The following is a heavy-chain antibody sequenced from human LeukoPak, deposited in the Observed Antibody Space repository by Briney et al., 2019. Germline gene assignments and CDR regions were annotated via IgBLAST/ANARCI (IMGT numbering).Heavy chain of an antibody. J-gene: IGHJ4*02. D-gene: IGHD6-13*01. Sequence: LGGSLRLSCAASGFSSVYAMGWVRQAPGKGLECVPLIADIRGDTYYADSVKGRFTVSTDDFNSMLYLQMNNLRAEDTAVYYCAKLAGHCTSRSCWYFDHWGQGSLVTVSS. CDR3: AKLAGHCTSRSCWYFDH. V-gene: IGHV3-23*01. CDR1: GFSSVYA. CDR2: IADIRGDT.